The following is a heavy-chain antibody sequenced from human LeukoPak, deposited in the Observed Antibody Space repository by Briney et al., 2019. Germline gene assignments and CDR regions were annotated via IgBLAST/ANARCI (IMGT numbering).Heavy chain of an antibody. V-gene: IGHV3-23*01. J-gene: IGHJ5*02. CDR2: ISGSGGST. D-gene: IGHD3-10*01. CDR3: AKDITMVRGVISS. CDR1: GFTFSSYA. Sequence: GGSLRLSCAASGFTFSSYAMSWVRQAPGKGLEWVSAISGSGGSTYYADSVKGRFTISRDNSKNTLYLQMNSLRAGDTAVYYCAKDITMVRGVISSWGQGTLVTVSS.